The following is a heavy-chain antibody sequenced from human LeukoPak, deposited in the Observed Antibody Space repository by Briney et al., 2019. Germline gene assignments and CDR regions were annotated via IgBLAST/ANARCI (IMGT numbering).Heavy chain of an antibody. CDR2: IYYSGST. CDR3: ARSVEGYCSGGSCYSYSYYMDV. CDR1: GGSISSYY. Sequence: PSETLSLTCTVSGGSISSYYWSWIRQPPGKGLEWIGYIYYSGSTNYNPSLKSRVTISVDTPKNQFSLKLNSVTAADTAVFYCARSVEGYCSGGSCYSYSYYMDVWGKGTTVTVSS. J-gene: IGHJ6*03. D-gene: IGHD2-15*01. V-gene: IGHV4-59*01.